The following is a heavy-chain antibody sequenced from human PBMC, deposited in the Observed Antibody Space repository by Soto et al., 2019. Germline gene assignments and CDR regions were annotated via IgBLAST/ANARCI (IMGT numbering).Heavy chain of an antibody. V-gene: IGHV5-51*01. CDR1: GYRFSSYW. CDR2: IYPGDSDT. D-gene: IGHD3-16*01. CDR3: ARQGSNGAYYYYGMDV. J-gene: IGHJ6*02. Sequence: PGESLKISCMGSGYRFSSYWIAWVRQMPGKGLEWMGIIYPGDSDTRYSPSFEGQVTISADKSNSTAYLQWSSLKASDTAMYYCARQGSNGAYYYYGMDVWGQGTTVTAP.